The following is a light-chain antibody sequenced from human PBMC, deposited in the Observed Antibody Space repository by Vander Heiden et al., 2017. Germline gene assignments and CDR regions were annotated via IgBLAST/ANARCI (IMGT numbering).Light chain of an antibody. V-gene: IGLV1-51*02. CDR3: GTWDSSLSAWV. CDR2: ENN. CDR1: SSNIGNNY. Sequence: QSVLTQPPSVSAAPGQKVTISCSGSSSNIGNNYVSWYQQLPGTAPKVLIYENNKRPSGIPDRFSGSKSGTSATLSITGLQTGDEADYYCGTWDSSLSAWVFGGGTKLTVL. J-gene: IGLJ3*02.